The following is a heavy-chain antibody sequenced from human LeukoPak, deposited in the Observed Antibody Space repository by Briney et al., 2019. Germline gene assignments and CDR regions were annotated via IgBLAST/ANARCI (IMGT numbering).Heavy chain of an antibody. Sequence: GGSLRLSCAASGFTFSDYGMTWVRQTPGNGLEWVSTISGSGVNTYYVDSVKGRFIISRDNSKTTLYLQMNSLRVEDTAVYYCTRGLRIPSNWGQGILVTVSS. CDR1: GFTFSDYG. V-gene: IGHV3-23*01. CDR3: TRGLRIPSN. CDR2: ISGSGVNT. D-gene: IGHD2-21*01. J-gene: IGHJ4*02.